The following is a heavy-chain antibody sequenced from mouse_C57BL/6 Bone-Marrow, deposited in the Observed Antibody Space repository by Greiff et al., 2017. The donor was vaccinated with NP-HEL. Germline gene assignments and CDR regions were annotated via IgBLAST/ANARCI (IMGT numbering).Heavy chain of an antibody. CDR2: IYPGSGST. CDR3: ARERGNYFYAMDY. Sequence: VKLQQPGAELVKPGASVKMSCKASGYTFTSYWITWVKQRPGQGLEWIGDIYPGSGSTNYNEKFKSKATLTVDTSSSTAYMQLSSLTSEDSAVYYCARERGNYFYAMDYWGQGTSVTVSS. D-gene: IGHD2-1*01. J-gene: IGHJ4*01. CDR1: GYTFTSYW. V-gene: IGHV1-55*01.